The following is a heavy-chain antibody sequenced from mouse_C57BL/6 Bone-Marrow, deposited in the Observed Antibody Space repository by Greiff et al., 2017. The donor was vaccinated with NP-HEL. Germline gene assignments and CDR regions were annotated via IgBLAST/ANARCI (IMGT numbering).Heavy chain of an antibody. CDR3: ARDGTGY. CDR2: IYPRSGNT. J-gene: IGHJ2*01. CDR1: GYTFTSYG. D-gene: IGHD1-1*01. V-gene: IGHV1-81*01. Sequence: VQLQQSGAELARPGASVKLSCKASGYTFTSYGISWVKQRTGQGLEWIGEIYPRSGNTYYNEKFKGKATLTADKSSSTAYMELRSLTFEDSAVYFCARDGTGYWGQGTTLTVSS.